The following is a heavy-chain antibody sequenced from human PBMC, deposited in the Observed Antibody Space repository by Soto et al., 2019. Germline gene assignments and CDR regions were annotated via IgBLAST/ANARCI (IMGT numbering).Heavy chain of an antibody. CDR2: ISSTSGYI. CDR1: GFTFSTYG. J-gene: IGHJ4*02. V-gene: IGHV3-21*01. D-gene: IGHD3-10*02. Sequence: EVQLVESGGGLVKPGGSLRLSCAASGFTFSTYGMNWVRQAPGKGLEWVSSISSTSGYIYYSDSVKGRFTISRDNAKSSLYLQRNSLRAEDTAVYYWARASLGAGSYSTADYWGQGGLVTISS. CDR3: ARASLGAGSYSTADY.